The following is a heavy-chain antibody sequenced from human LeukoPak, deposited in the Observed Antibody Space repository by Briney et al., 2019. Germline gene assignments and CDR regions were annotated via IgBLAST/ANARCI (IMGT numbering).Heavy chain of an antibody. Sequence: GGSLRLSCAAPGFTFSNYWMHWVRRGLGKGLLWVSRINSDVSITSYAESVKGRFTISRDNTKSTLYIQMNSLRAEDTAVYYCARGKGAGTTDYWGQGTLVTVSS. J-gene: IGHJ4*02. CDR1: GFTFSNYW. V-gene: IGHV3-74*01. CDR2: INSDVSIT. D-gene: IGHD1-1*01. CDR3: ARGKGAGTTDY.